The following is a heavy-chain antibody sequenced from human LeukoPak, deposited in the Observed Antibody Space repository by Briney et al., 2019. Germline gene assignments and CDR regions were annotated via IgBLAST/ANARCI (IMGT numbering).Heavy chain of an antibody. Sequence: PSETLSLTCTVSGGSISSYYWSWIRQPPGKGLEWIGYIYTSGSTNYNPFLKSRVTISVDTSKNQFSLKLSSATAADTAVYYCARLPQWGNWFDPWGQGTLVTVSS. D-gene: IGHD2-8*01. CDR3: ARLPQWGNWFDP. V-gene: IGHV4-4*09. CDR1: GGSISSYY. CDR2: IYTSGST. J-gene: IGHJ5*02.